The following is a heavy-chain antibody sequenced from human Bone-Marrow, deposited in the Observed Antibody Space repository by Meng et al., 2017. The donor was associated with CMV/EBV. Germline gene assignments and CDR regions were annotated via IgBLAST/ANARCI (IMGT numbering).Heavy chain of an antibody. D-gene: IGHD2-2*01. V-gene: IGHV3-7*03. J-gene: IGHJ4*02. CDR3: ARGFSQRDY. CDR2: IKQDGSEK. Sequence: GESLKIPCEASEITFSNYGMNWVRQAPGKGLEWVANIKQDGSEKYYVDSVKGRFTISRDNAKNSLYLQMNSLRAEDTAVYYCARGFSQRDYWGQGTLVTVSS. CDR1: EITFSNYG.